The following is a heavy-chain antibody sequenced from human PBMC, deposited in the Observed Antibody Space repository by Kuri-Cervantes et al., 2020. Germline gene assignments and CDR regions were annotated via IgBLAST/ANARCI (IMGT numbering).Heavy chain of an antibody. CDR1: GGSISSGGYY. CDR2: INHSGST. J-gene: IGHJ5*02. V-gene: IGHV4-39*01. D-gene: IGHD6-19*01. Sequence: GSLRLSCTVSGGSISSGGYYWSWIRQPPGKGLEWIGEINHSGSTNYNPSLKSRVTISVDTSKNQFSLKLSSVTAADTAVYYCARHTYSSGWYWLNVGWFDPWGQGTLVTVSS. CDR3: ARHTYSSGWYWLNVGWFDP.